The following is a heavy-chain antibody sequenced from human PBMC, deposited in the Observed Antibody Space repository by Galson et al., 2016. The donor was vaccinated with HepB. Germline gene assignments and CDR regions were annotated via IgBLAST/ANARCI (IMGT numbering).Heavy chain of an antibody. CDR2: IGTDGRS. Sequence: SLRLSCAASGFTFSTYWMHWVRQAPGKGLEWVSRIGTDGRSNYADSVKGRFTISRDNAKNSLYLQINSLSAEDTAVYYCARDRGGTYSNCFDYWGQGTMVTVSS. D-gene: IGHD1-26*01. CDR1: GFTFSTYW. V-gene: IGHV3-74*01. J-gene: IGHJ4*02. CDR3: ARDRGGTYSNCFDY.